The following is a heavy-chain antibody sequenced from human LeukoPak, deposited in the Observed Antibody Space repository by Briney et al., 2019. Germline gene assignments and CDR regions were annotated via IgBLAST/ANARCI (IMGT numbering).Heavy chain of an antibody. CDR3: ARGPDIVVVPAARSDY. D-gene: IGHD2-2*01. CDR1: GFTFSSYA. J-gene: IGHJ4*02. Sequence: GGSLRLSCAASGFTFSSYAMSWVRQAPGKGLEWVSAISGSGGSTYYADSVKGRFTISRDNSKNTLYLQMNSLRTEDTAVYYCARGPDIVVVPAARSDYWGQGTLVTVSS. V-gene: IGHV3-23*01. CDR2: ISGSGGST.